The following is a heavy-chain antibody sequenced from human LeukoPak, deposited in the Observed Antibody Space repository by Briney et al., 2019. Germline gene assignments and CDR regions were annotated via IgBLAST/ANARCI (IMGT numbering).Heavy chain of an antibody. CDR2: ISSSGSTI. V-gene: IGHV3-11*01. CDR1: GFTFSDYY. J-gene: IGHJ6*02. D-gene: IGHD3-16*01. CDR3: ARAYFWDYYYGMDV. Sequence: GGSLRLSCAASGFTFSDYYMSWIRQAPGKGLEWVSYISSSGSTIYYADSVKGRFTISRDNAKNSLYLQMNSLRAEDTAVYYCARAYFWDYYYGMDVWGQGTTVTVSS.